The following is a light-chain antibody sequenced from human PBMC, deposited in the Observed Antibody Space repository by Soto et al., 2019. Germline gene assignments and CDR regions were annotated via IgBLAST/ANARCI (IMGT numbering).Light chain of an antibody. CDR3: QQRSNSPPT. CDR1: QSVSSY. J-gene: IGKJ1*01. V-gene: IGKV3-11*01. Sequence: EIGLTQSPATLSLSPGERATLSWRASQSVSSYLAWYQQKPGQAPRLLIYDASTRATGIPARFSGSGSGTDFTLTITSLQTEDFAVYYCQQRSNSPPTFGQGTQVDIK. CDR2: DAS.